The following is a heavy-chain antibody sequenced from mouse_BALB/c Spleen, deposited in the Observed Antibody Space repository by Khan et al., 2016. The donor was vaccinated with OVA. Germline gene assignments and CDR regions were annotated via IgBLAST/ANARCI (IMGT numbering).Heavy chain of an antibody. CDR2: ISSDGDYT. CDR3: ARSHYGNFAY. CDR1: GFTFSTYA. V-gene: IGHV5-9-3*01. J-gene: IGHJ3*01. D-gene: IGHD2-1*01. Sequence: EVKLVESGGALVKSGGSLKLSCAASGFTFSTYAMSWVRQTPEKRLEWVATISSDGDYTYYPDNVTGRFTISRDNAKNTLYLQMSSLRSEDTAMYYCARSHYGNFAYWGQGTLVTVSA.